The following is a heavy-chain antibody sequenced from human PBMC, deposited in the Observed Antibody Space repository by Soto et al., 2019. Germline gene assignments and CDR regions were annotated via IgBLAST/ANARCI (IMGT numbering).Heavy chain of an antibody. CDR2: ISAYNGNT. CDR1: GYTFTSYG. D-gene: IGHD3-3*01. V-gene: IGHV1-18*01. Sequence: QVQLVQSGAEVKKPGASVKVSCKASGYTFTSYGISWVRQAPGQGLEWMGWISAYNGNTNYAQKLQGRVTMTTDTSTSTAYMELRSLRSDDTAVYYCARDRGDHDFWGGYYPRGDAFDIWGQGTMVTVSS. J-gene: IGHJ3*02. CDR3: ARDRGDHDFWGGYYPRGDAFDI.